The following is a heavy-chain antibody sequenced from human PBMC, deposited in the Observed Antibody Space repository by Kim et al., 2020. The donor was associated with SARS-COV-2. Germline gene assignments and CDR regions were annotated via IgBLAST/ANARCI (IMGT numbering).Heavy chain of an antibody. CDR3: ARVVSGGYVLRYSGFDP. V-gene: IGHV3-21*01. D-gene: IGHD3-9*01. J-gene: IGHJ5*02. Sequence: VKGRFPISRDNAKNSLYLQMNSLRAEDTAVYYCARVVSGGYVLRYSGFDPWGQGTLVTVSS.